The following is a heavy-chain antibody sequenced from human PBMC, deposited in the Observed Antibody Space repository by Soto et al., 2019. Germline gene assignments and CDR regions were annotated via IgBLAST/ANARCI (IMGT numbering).Heavy chain of an antibody. Sequence: PSETLSLTCTVSGGSISSSSYYWGWIRQPPGKGLEWIGNVYYGGSTYYNPSLKGRVTISVETSKSQFSLKLTSVTAADTAVYYCASHGRDGLDVWGQGTTVTVSS. CDR2: VYYGGST. J-gene: IGHJ6*02. CDR3: ASHGRDGLDV. CDR1: GGSISSSSYY. V-gene: IGHV4-39*01.